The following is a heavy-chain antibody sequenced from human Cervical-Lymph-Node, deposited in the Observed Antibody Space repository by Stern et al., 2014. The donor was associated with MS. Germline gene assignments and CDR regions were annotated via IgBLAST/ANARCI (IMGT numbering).Heavy chain of an antibody. D-gene: IGHD2-15*01. CDR1: GYSFTTYW. Sequence: VQLVQSGAELKKSGESLTISCKGSGYSFTTYWIGWGRQMPGKGLEYMGIFYPGDSDTRYSPSFQGQVTISFDASISTAFLHWRSLKASDTATYYCARSPSGVSDPHYFDSWGQGTLVTVSS. V-gene: IGHV5-51*01. CDR3: ARSPSGVSDPHYFDS. J-gene: IGHJ4*02. CDR2: FYPGDSDT.